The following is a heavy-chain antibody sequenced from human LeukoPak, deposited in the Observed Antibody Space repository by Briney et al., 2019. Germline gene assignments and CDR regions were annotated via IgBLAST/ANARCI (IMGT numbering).Heavy chain of an antibody. J-gene: IGHJ4*02. D-gene: IGHD3-22*01. V-gene: IGHV5-51*01. Sequence: LGESLKISCKGSGYIFTSYWIAWVRQMPGKGLEWMGIIYPGDSDTRYSPSFQGQVTISADKSISTAYLQWSSLKASDTAMYYCARSQPYYYDSSGLFDYWGQGTLVTVSS. CDR3: ARSQPYYYDSSGLFDY. CDR1: GYIFTSYW. CDR2: IYPGDSDT.